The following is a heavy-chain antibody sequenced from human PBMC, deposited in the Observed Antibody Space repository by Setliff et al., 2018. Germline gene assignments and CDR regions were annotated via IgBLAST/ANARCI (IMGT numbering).Heavy chain of an antibody. CDR3: ARKVEQWLTPHFDY. Sequence: SETLSLTCAVSGDSISNSYYYWNWVRQPAGKGLEWIGYVHFTGSTNYNPSLKSRVTMSVDVSKSQFSLRLSSVTAADTAVYYCARKVEQWLTPHFDYWGQGALVTVSS. CDR1: GDSISNSYYY. D-gene: IGHD6-19*01. V-gene: IGHV4-61*10. J-gene: IGHJ4*02. CDR2: VHFTGST.